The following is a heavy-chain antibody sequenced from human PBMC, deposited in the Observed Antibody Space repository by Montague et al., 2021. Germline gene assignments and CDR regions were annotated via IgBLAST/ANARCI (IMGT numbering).Heavy chain of an antibody. Sequence: SVKVSCKASGDTFSIYAFSWVRQAPGQGLEWMGRIIPILQIASYAQNLQGRVKIAADNSTGTAYMELSSLTSEDTAVYYCASGGLEVRGNWFDPWGQGTLVTVSS. CDR3: ASGGLEVRGNWFDP. D-gene: IGHD1-1*01. CDR1: GDTFSIYA. V-gene: IGHV1-69*04. CDR2: IIPILQIA. J-gene: IGHJ5*02.